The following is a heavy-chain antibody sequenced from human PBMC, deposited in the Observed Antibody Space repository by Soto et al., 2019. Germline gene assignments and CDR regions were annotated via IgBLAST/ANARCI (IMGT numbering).Heavy chain of an antibody. CDR3: AKVFYYYDSSGQPPDY. V-gene: IGHV3-43*01. J-gene: IGHJ4*02. Sequence: EVHLVESGGVVVQPGGSLRLSCAASGLTFEDHTMHWVRQAPGKGLEWVSLISWDGDSAYYADSVKCRFTTSRDNIKNSLSLQMNSLRTEDTALYYCAKVFYYYDSSGQPPDYWGKGTLVTVSS. CDR2: ISWDGDSA. CDR1: GLTFEDHT. D-gene: IGHD3-22*01.